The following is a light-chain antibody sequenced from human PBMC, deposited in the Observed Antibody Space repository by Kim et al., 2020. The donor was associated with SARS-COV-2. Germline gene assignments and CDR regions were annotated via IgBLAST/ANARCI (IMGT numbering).Light chain of an antibody. CDR3: QNYDNAPLT. CDR1: KGISNY. V-gene: IGKV1-27*01. Sequence: ATVGDRVTITRRASKGISNYLAWYQQKPGKVPKLLIYAASTLQSGVPSRFSGSGSGTDFTLTISSLQPEDVATYYCQNYDNAPLTFGGGTKVDIK. CDR2: AAS. J-gene: IGKJ4*01.